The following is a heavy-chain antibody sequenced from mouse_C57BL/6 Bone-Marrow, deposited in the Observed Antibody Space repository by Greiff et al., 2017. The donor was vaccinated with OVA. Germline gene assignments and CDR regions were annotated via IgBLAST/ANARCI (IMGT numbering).Heavy chain of an antibody. CDR3: ASNLLLPFAY. CDR2: IYPSDSET. Sequence: VQLQQSGAELVRPGSSVKLSCKASGYTFTSYWMDWVKQRPGQGLEWIGNIYPSDSETHYNQKFKDKATLTVDKSSSTAYMQLSSLTSEDSAVYYSASNLLLPFAYWGQGTLVTVSA. V-gene: IGHV1-61*01. CDR1: GYTFTSYW. D-gene: IGHD1-1*01. J-gene: IGHJ3*01.